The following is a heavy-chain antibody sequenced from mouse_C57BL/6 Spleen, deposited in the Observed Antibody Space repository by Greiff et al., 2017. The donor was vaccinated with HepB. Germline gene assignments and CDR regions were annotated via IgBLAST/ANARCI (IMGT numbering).Heavy chain of an antibody. J-gene: IGHJ1*03. V-gene: IGHV1-42*01. CDR1: GYSFTGYY. D-gene: IGHD4-1*01. CDR3: ARRTGTPYFDV. Sequence: EVQLQQSGPELVKPGASVKISCKASGYSFTGYYMNWVKQSPEKSLEWIGESNPSTGGTTYNQKFKAKATLTVDESSSTAYMQLKSLTSEDSAVYYCARRTGTPYFDVWGTGTTVTVSS. CDR2: SNPSTGGT.